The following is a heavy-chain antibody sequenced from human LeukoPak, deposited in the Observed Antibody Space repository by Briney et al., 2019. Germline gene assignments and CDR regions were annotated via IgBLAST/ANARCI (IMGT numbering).Heavy chain of an antibody. CDR1: GGSISSYY. CDR3: ARDQYYYDSSASLFDY. V-gene: IGHV4-4*07. J-gene: IGHJ4*02. Sequence: SETLSLTCTVSGGSISSYYWSWIRQPAGKGLEWIGRIYTSGNSNYNPSLKSRVTMSVDTSKNQFSLKLSSVTAADTAVYYCARDQYYYDSSASLFDYWGQGTLVTVSS. CDR2: IYTSGNS. D-gene: IGHD3-22*01.